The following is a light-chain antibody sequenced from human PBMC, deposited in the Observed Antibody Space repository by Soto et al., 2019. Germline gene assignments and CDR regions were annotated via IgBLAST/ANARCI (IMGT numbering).Light chain of an antibody. CDR1: QSVANNY. J-gene: IGKJ1*01. CDR3: QQYATSPLT. V-gene: IGKV3-20*01. Sequence: ENVLTQSPGTLSLPPGERATLSCRTSQSVANNYLAWYKQKPGQPPRLLIYDASNRATGIPDRFSGSGSGTDFTLTINRLDPDDFAVFYCQQYATSPLTFGQGTKVEVK. CDR2: DAS.